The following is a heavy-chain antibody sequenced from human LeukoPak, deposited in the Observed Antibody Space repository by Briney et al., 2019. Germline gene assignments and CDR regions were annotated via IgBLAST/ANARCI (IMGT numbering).Heavy chain of an antibody. CDR1: GFTFSSYA. V-gene: IGHV3-23*01. Sequence: GGSLRLSCAASGFTFSSYAMSWVRQAPGKGLEWVSAISGSGGSTYYADSVKGRFTISRDNSKNTLYLQMNSLRAEDTAVYYCAKDLWTDSSGYDDAFDIWGQGTMVTVSS. J-gene: IGHJ3*02. CDR2: ISGSGGST. CDR3: AKDLWTDSSGYDDAFDI. D-gene: IGHD3-22*01.